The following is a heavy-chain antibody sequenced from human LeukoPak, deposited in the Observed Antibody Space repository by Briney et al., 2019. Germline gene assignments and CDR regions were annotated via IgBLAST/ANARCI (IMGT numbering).Heavy chain of an antibody. CDR3: ARDPGSYYDFWRGYYTLYFDY. CDR1: GYTFTSYG. J-gene: IGHJ4*02. CDR2: ISAYNVNT. V-gene: IGHV1-18*01. D-gene: IGHD3-3*01. Sequence: ASVKVSCKASGYTFTSYGISWVRQAPGEGLEWIGWISAYNVNTNYAQKLQGRVTMTTDTSTSTAYMELRSLRSDDTAVYYCARDPGSYYDFWRGYYTLYFDYWGQGTLVTVSS.